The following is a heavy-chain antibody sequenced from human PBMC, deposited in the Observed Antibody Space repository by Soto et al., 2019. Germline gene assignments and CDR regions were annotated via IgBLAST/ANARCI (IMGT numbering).Heavy chain of an antibody. V-gene: IGHV2-5*02. Sequence: QFTLKESGPTVVKPTQTLTLTCTLSGFSHSSSGVAVGWIRQAPGNALEWLGYIYWDDDKLYSTSLRSRLSLTKDTSKNQVVLTMTNVEPVDTGTYYCARLLTAALFSYDLWGDGTLVTVSS. CDR2: IYWDDDK. CDR1: GFSHSSSGVA. J-gene: IGHJ5*02. CDR3: ARLLTAALFSYDL. D-gene: IGHD2-21*02.